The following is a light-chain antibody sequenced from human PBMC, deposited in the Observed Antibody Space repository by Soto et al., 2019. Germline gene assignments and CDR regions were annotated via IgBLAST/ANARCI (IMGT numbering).Light chain of an antibody. CDR2: EVN. V-gene: IGLV2-8*01. CDR3: TSYAGSNNVL. J-gene: IGLJ2*01. Sequence: QSALTQPPSASGSPGQSVTISCTGTSSDIGGYNYVSWYQQHPGKAPKLMIYEVNKRPSGVPDRFSGSKSGNTASLTVSGLQAEDDADYYCTSYAGSNNVLFGGGTQLTVL. CDR1: SSDIGGYNY.